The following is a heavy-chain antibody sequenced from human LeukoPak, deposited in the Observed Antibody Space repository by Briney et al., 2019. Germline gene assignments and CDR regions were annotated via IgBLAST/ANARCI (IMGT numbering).Heavy chain of an antibody. CDR2: ISGGGGST. D-gene: IGHD4-11*01. J-gene: IGHJ6*02. CDR3: AKDMSDYTNFPDV. CDR1: GFTFSNAW. V-gene: IGHV3-23*01. Sequence: GGSLRLSCAASGFTFSNAWMSWVRQAPGKGLEWVSTISGGGGSTFYADSVKGRFTIFRVNSKNTLYLQMNSLRAEDTAIYYCAKDMSDYTNFPDVWGQGTTVTVSS.